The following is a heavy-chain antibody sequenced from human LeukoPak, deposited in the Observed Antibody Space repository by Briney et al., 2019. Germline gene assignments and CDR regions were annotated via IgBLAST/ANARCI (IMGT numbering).Heavy chain of an antibody. CDR2: IYNSGTT. CDR3: AREIIRGSDYEANLDY. D-gene: IGHD1-26*01. CDR1: GASISSFY. J-gene: IGHJ4*02. V-gene: IGHV4-4*07. Sequence: KASETLSLTCTVSGASISSFYWTWIRQPAGKGLEWIGRIYNSGTTNYNPSLKSRVTMSLDTSNNQFSLRLSSVTAADTAVYYCAREIIRGSDYEANLDYWGRGTLVTASA.